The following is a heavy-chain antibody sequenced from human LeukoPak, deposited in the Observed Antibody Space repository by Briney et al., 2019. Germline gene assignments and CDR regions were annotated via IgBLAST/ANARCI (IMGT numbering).Heavy chain of an antibody. J-gene: IGHJ4*02. CDR1: GYTFTGYY. CDR2: INPNSGGT. Sequence: GASVKVSCKASGYTFTGYYMHWVRQAPGQGLEWMGWINPNSGGTNYAQKFQGRVTMTRDTSISTAYMELSGLRSDDTAVYYCARDRPLITMVRGVTFDYWGQGTLVTVSS. D-gene: IGHD3-10*01. V-gene: IGHV1-2*02. CDR3: ARDRPLITMVRGVTFDY.